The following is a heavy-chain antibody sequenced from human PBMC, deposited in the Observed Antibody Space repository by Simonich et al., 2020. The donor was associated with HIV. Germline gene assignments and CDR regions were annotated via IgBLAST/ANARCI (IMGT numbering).Heavy chain of an antibody. Sequence: KVSCKASGGTFSNYAISWVRQAPGQGLEWMGGIITILGIASYAQKFQGRVTITADISRSTAYIELSSLRSEDAAVYYCARVRGLQTPDAFDIWGQGTMVTVSS. CDR2: IITILGIA. J-gene: IGHJ3*02. D-gene: IGHD4-4*01. V-gene: IGHV1-69*10. CDR3: ARVRGLQTPDAFDI. CDR1: GGTFSNYA.